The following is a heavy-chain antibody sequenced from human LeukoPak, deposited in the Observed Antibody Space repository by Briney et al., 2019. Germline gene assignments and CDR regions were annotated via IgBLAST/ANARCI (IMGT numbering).Heavy chain of an antibody. CDR1: GFTFSSYE. V-gene: IGHV3-48*03. D-gene: IGHD3-16*02. CDR2: ISSSGSTI. CDR3: ARSDMITFGGVIGGTDAFDI. Sequence: GGSPRLSCAASGFTFSSYEMNWVRQAPGKGLEWVSYISSSGSTIYYADSVKGRFTISRDNAKNSLYLQMNSLRAEDTAVYYCARSDMITFGGVIGGTDAFDIWGQGTMVTVSS. J-gene: IGHJ3*02.